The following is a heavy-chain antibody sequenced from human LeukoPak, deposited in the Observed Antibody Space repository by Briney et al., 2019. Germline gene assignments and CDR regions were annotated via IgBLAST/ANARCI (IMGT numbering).Heavy chain of an antibody. V-gene: IGHV3-23*01. CDR3: AHGSIASHVGKTSIDV. CDR1: GFIFSSYA. D-gene: IGHD6-13*01. CDR2: TSGSGGST. J-gene: IGHJ4*02. Sequence: GGSLRLSCAASGFIFSSYAMNWVRQAPGKGLEWVSATSGSGGSTYYADSVRGRFTISRDNSKNTLYVQLNSLSAEDTAIYYSAHGSIASHVGKTSIDVWGQGTLVTVSS.